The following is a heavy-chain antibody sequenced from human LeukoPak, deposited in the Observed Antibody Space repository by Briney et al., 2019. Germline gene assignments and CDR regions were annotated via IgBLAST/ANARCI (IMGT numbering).Heavy chain of an antibody. CDR3: AREGNYYDSSGYGDAFDI. D-gene: IGHD3-22*01. CDR2: ISSSSSYI. CDR1: GFTFSRHT. V-gene: IGHV3-21*01. Sequence: GGSLRLSCAASGFTFSRHTMNWVRQAPGKGLEWVSSISSSSSYICYADSVKGRFTISRDNAKNSLYLQMNSLRAEDTAVYYCAREGNYYDSSGYGDAFDIWGQGTMVTVSS. J-gene: IGHJ3*02.